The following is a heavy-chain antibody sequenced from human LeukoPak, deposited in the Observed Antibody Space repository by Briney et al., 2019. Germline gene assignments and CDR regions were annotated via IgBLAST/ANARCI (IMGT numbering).Heavy chain of an antibody. CDR2: IYYSGST. J-gene: IGHJ4*02. CDR3: ARVVIGGSGPFDY. V-gene: IGHV4-31*03. CDR1: GVSISSGGYY. D-gene: IGHD3-10*01. Sequence: TSETLSLTCTVSGVSISSGGYYWSWIRQHPGKGLEWIGYIYYSGSTYYNPSLKSRVTISVDTSKNQSSLKLSSVTAADTAVYYCARVVIGGSGPFDYWGQGTLVTVSS.